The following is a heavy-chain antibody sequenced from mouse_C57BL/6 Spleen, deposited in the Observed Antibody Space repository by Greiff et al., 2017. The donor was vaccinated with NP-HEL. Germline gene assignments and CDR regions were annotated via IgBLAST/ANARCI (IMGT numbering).Heavy chain of an antibody. J-gene: IGHJ2*01. CDR3: ATQTAQGYGDY. Sequence: EVHLVESGGGLVKPGGSLKLSCAASGFTFSDYGMHWVRQAPEKGLEWVAYISSGSSTIYYADTVKGRFTISRDNAKNTLFLQMTSLRSEDTAIYYCATQTAQGYGDYWGQGTTLTVSS. D-gene: IGHD3-2*02. V-gene: IGHV5-17*01. CDR2: ISSGSSTI. CDR1: GFTFSDYG.